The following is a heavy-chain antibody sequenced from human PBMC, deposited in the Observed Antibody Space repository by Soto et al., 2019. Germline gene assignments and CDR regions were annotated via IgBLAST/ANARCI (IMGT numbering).Heavy chain of an antibody. Sequence: GGSLRLSCAASGFTFSSYAMSWVRQAPGKGLEWVSAISGSGGSTYYADSVKGRFTISRDNSKNTLYLQMNSLRAEDTAVYYCAKGDNSSSWYYYYYYMDVWGKGTTVTVSS. D-gene: IGHD6-13*01. CDR3: AKGDNSSSWYYYYYYMDV. CDR1: GFTFSSYA. J-gene: IGHJ6*03. CDR2: ISGSGGST. V-gene: IGHV3-23*01.